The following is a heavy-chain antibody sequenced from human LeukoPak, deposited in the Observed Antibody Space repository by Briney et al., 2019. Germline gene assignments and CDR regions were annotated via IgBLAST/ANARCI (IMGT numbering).Heavy chain of an antibody. J-gene: IGHJ4*02. Sequence: GGSLRLSCAASGFTFSDYYMSWIRQAPGKGLEWVSYISSSGSTIYYADSVKGRFTISRDNAKNSLYLQMNSLRAEDTAVYYCARANVQGDSSGYYLGYWGQGTLVTVSS. V-gene: IGHV3-11*01. CDR1: GFTFSDYY. D-gene: IGHD3-22*01. CDR2: ISSSGSTI. CDR3: ARANVQGDSSGYYLGY.